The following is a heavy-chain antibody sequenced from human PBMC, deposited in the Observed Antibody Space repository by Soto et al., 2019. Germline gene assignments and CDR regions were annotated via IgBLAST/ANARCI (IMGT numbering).Heavy chain of an antibody. Sequence: ASVKVSCKASGYTFTSYGISWVRQAPGQGLEWMGWISAYNGNTNYAQKHQGRVTMTTDTSTSTANMKQRSLRTDDTAVYYCASPRYCSSTSCPFNYWGQETLVTVSS. D-gene: IGHD2-2*01. J-gene: IGHJ4*02. CDR1: GYTFTSYG. V-gene: IGHV1-18*01. CDR2: ISAYNGNT. CDR3: ASPRYCSSTSCPFNY.